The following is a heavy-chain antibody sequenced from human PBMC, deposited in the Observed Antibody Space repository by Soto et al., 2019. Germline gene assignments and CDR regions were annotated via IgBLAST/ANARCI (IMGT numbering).Heavy chain of an antibody. J-gene: IGHJ6*02. Sequence: QVQLQESGPGLVKPSGTLSLTCVVSGGSITSSHWWSWVRQTPGKGLEWIGEIFHIGHTNYNPSLKGRVTISLDQSKNQFSLKMTSMTAADTAVFYCVRREYGMDVWGQGTTVTVSS. V-gene: IGHV4-4*02. CDR1: GGSITSSHW. CDR3: VRREYGMDV. CDR2: IFHIGHT.